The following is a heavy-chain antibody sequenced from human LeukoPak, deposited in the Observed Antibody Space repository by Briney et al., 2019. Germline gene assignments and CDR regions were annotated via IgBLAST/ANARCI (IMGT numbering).Heavy chain of an antibody. CDR3: ARRVGATGNIYRAYFDY. J-gene: IGHJ4*02. D-gene: IGHD1-26*01. V-gene: IGHV1-18*01. CDR2: ISAYNGNT. Sequence: ASVKVSCKASGYTFTSYDISWVRQAPGQGLEWMGRISAYNGNTNHAQKLQGRVTMTTDTSTSTAYMELRSLRSDDTAVYYCARRVGATGNIYRAYFDYWGQGTLVTVSS. CDR1: GYTFTSYD.